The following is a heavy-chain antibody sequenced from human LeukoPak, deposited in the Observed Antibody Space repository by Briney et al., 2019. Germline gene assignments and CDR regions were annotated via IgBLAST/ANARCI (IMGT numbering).Heavy chain of an antibody. V-gene: IGHV3-30*18. Sequence: GGSLRLSCAASGVTLSSHGMHWVRQAPGKGLEWVAVISSGGTTTYYADSVKGRFIISRDNSKNTLYLQMNSLRIEDTAIYYCAKEGQTPYSSKFSFDYWGQGTLVTVSS. CDR3: AKEGQTPYSSKFSFDY. CDR1: GVTLSSHG. D-gene: IGHD6-19*01. CDR2: ISSGGTTT. J-gene: IGHJ4*02.